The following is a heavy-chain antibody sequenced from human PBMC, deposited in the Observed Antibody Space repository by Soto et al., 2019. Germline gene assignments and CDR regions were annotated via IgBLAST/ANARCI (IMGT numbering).Heavy chain of an antibody. CDR2: INWNSGAI. Sequence: EVQLVESGGGLVQPGRSLRLSCAGSGFTFDAFALHWVRQVPGQGLEWVSGINWNSGAIVYADSVKGRFTISRDNAKNSRYLQMNSLRAEDTALYYCANARFAVRIVGATGFYDGLDVLGQGTTVTVSS. CDR3: ANARFAVRIVGATGFYDGLDV. CDR1: GFTFDAFA. J-gene: IGHJ6*02. D-gene: IGHD1-26*01. V-gene: IGHV3-9*01.